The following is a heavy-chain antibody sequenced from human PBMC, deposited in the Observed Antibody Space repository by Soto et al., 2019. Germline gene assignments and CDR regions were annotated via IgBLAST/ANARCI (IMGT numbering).Heavy chain of an antibody. CDR3: AASTPDLDY. CDR2: INHSGST. D-gene: IGHD2-15*01. J-gene: IGHJ4*02. V-gene: IGHV4-34*01. CDR1: GGSFSGYY. Sequence: QVQLQQWGAGLLKPSETLSLTCAVYGGSFSGYYWSWIRQPPGKGLEWIGEINHSGSTNYNPSLKSRVNISVDTAKNQFSLKLSSVTAADTAVYYCAASTPDLDYWGQGTLVTVSS.